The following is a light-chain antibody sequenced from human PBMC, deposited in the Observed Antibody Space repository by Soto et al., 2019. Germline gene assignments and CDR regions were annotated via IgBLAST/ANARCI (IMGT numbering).Light chain of an antibody. Sequence: IVLTQSPGTLSLSPGERATLFCRASQTLSINSLAWYQQKPGQAPRLLIYGASTRHTGIPDRFNGSGSGTDFALTINRLEPEDFAVYYCQQHSHWPPWTFGQGTRVEIQ. V-gene: IGKV3D-20*02. CDR3: QQHSHWPPWT. J-gene: IGKJ1*01. CDR2: GAS. CDR1: QTLSINS.